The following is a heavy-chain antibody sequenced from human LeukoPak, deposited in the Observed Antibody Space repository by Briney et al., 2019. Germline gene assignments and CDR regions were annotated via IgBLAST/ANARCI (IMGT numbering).Heavy chain of an antibody. Sequence: PGGSLTLSCAASGFTFSSYAMSWVRQAPGKGLEWVSAISGSGGSTYYADSVKGRFTISRDNSKNTLYLQMNSLRAEDTAVYYCAKGLRSSGYYFDYWGQGTLVTVSS. V-gene: IGHV3-23*01. CDR1: GFTFSSYA. J-gene: IGHJ4*02. D-gene: IGHD3-22*01. CDR3: AKGLRSSGYYFDY. CDR2: ISGSGGST.